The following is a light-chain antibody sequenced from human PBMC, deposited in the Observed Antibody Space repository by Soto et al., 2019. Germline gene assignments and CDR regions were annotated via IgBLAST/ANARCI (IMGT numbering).Light chain of an antibody. Sequence: DIQMTQSPSTLSASVGDRVTITCRASQSISSWLAWYQQKPGKAPKLLIYKTSSLESGVPSRFSGSGSGTEFPLTISSLQPDYFATYYCQQYNSYSPKWTFGQGTKVEIK. J-gene: IGKJ1*01. CDR1: QSISSW. CDR2: KTS. CDR3: QQYNSYSPKWT. V-gene: IGKV1-5*03.